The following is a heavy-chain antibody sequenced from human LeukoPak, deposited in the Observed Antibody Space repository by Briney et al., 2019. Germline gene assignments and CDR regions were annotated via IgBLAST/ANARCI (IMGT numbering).Heavy chain of an antibody. D-gene: IGHD2-2*01. CDR3: AKDLPGYCSSTSCPSHAFDI. Sequence: GGSLRLSCAASGFTFSSYAMSWVRQAPGKGLEWVSAISGSGGSTYYADSVKGRFTISRDNSKNTLYLQMNSLRAEDTAVYYCAKDLPGYCSSTSCPSHAFDIWGQGTMVTVSS. J-gene: IGHJ3*02. CDR1: GFTFSSYA. V-gene: IGHV3-23*01. CDR2: ISGSGGST.